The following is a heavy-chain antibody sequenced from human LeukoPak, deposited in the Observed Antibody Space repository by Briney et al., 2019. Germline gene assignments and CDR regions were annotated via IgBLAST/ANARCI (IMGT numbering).Heavy chain of an antibody. J-gene: IGHJ4*02. CDR1: GFTFSSYG. D-gene: IGHD2-2*01. Sequence: PGGSLRLSCAASGFTFSSYGMHWVRQAPGKGLEWVAVISYDESNKYYADSVKGRFTISRDNSKNTLYLQMNSLRAEDTAVYYCAKDMIRSGIVVVPAAIHPAHYGGASDYWGQGTLVTVSS. V-gene: IGHV3-30*18. CDR3: AKDMIRSGIVVVPAAIHPAHYGGASDY. CDR2: ISYDESNK.